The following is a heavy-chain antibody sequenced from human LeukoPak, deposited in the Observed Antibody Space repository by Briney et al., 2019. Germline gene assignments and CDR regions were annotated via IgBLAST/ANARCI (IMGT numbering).Heavy chain of an antibody. CDR3: ARGHIVIVPAAILAGPVPNCFDP. CDR1: GGTFSSYA. V-gene: IGHV1-69*01. Sequence: SVKVSCKASGGTFSSYAISWVRQAPGQGLEWMGEITPISGTANYAQKFQGRVTITADESTSTAYMSLSSLRSEDTAVYYCARGHIVIVPAAILAGPVPNCFDPWGQGTLVTVSS. D-gene: IGHD2-2*01. J-gene: IGHJ5*02. CDR2: ITPISGTA.